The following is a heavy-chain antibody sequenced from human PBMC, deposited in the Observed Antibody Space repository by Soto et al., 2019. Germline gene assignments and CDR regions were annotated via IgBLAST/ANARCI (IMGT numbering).Heavy chain of an antibody. Sequence: QVQLVQSGAEVKKPGSSVKVSCKASGGTFSSNAVSWVRQAPGQGLEWMGGIIPIFGTTIYAQNFQGRVTITADESTSTAYMELSSLRAEDTAVYYCAREDCFTRTCYNRFDPWGQGTLVTVSS. V-gene: IGHV1-69*12. CDR1: GGTFSSNA. CDR3: AREDCFTRTCYNRFDP. J-gene: IGHJ5*02. CDR2: IIPIFGTT. D-gene: IGHD2-15*01.